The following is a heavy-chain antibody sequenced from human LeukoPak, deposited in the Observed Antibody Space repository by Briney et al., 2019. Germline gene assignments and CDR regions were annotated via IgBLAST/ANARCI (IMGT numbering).Heavy chain of an antibody. Sequence: PGGSLRLSCAASGFTFSSYWMSWIRQPPGKGLEWIGEINHSGSTNYNPSLKSRVTISVDTSKNQFSLKLSSVTAADTAVYYCARQFWSGYYDFDYWGQGTLVTVSS. V-gene: IGHV4-34*01. CDR3: ARQFWSGYYDFDY. CDR1: GFTFSSYW. CDR2: INHSGST. J-gene: IGHJ4*02. D-gene: IGHD3-3*01.